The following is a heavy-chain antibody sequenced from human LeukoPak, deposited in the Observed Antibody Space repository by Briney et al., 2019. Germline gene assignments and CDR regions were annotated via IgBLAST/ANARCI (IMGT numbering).Heavy chain of an antibody. Sequence: ASVKVSCKASGYTFTSYGISWVRQAPGQGLEWMGWISAYNGNTNYAQKLQGRVTMTTDTSTSTAYMELRSLRSDDTAVYYCARGPSTTVTTFHYYYYGMDVWGQGTTVTVSS. CDR2: ISAYNGNT. CDR1: GYTFTSYG. V-gene: IGHV1-18*01. D-gene: IGHD4-17*01. J-gene: IGHJ6*02. CDR3: ARGPSTTVTTFHYYYYGMDV.